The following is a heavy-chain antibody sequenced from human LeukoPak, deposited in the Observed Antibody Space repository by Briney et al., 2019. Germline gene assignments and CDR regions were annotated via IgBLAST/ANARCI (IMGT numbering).Heavy chain of an antibody. CDR1: GFTFSSYA. CDR3: AREMRLLRSAAADNFDY. CDR2: ISYDGSNK. V-gene: IGHV3-30*04. Sequence: GGSLRLSCAASGFTFSSYAMSWVRQAPGKGLEWVAVISYDGSNKYYADSVKGRFTISRDNSKNTLYLQMNSLRAEDTAVYYCAREMRLLRSAAADNFDYWGQGTLVTVSS. D-gene: IGHD6-13*01. J-gene: IGHJ4*02.